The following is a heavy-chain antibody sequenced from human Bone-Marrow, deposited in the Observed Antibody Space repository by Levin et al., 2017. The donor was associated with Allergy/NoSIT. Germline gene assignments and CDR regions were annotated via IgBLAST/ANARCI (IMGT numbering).Heavy chain of an antibody. CDR3: ARHRTVTTLDY. CDR2: IYYSGST. CDR1: GGSISSYY. V-gene: IGHV4-59*08. D-gene: IGHD4-17*01. J-gene: IGHJ4*02. Sequence: SETLSLTCTVSGGSISSYYWSWIRQPPGKGLEWIGYIYYSGSTNYNPSLKSRVTISVDTSKNQFSLKLSSVTAADTAVYYCARHRTVTTLDYWGQGTLVTVSS.